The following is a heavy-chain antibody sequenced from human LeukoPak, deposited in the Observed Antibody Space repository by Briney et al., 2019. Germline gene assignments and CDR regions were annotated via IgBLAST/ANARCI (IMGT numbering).Heavy chain of an antibody. CDR3: AHRTYSNNWWNVAFDY. V-gene: IGHV2-5*02. J-gene: IGHJ4*02. Sequence: SGSTLVNPTQTLTLTCTFSGFSLTTSGVAVGWIRQPPGKALEWLALIYRDDDKRYSPSLKTRLTITKYTSINQVVLTLTDVDPVDTATYFCAHRTYSNNWWNVAFDYWGQGILVTVSS. D-gene: IGHD6-13*01. CDR1: GFSLTTSGVA. CDR2: IYRDDDK.